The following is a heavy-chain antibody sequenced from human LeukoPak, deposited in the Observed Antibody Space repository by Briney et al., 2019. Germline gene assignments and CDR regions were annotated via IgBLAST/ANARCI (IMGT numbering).Heavy chain of an antibody. D-gene: IGHD6-19*01. CDR3: ARGTDVYSSAEYNWFDP. CDR2: INPSGGST. CDR1: GYTFTSYY. Sequence: ASVKVSCKASGYTFTSYYMHWVRQAPGQGLEWMGIINPSGGSTSYAQKFQGRVTMTRDMSTSTVYMELSSLRSEDTAVYYCARGTDVYSSAEYNWFDPWGQGTLVTVSS. V-gene: IGHV1-46*01. J-gene: IGHJ5*02.